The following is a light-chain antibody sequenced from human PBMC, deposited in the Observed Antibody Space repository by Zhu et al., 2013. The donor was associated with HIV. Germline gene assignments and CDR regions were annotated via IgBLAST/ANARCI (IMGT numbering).Light chain of an antibody. CDR2: EVI. CDR3: CSYAGSSFVI. V-gene: IGLV2-23*02. J-gene: IGLJ2*01. CDR1: SSDVGSYDL. Sequence: QSALTQPASVSGSPGQSITISCTGTSSDVGSYDLVSWYQHHPGKAPKLMIYEVIKRPSGISNRFSGSKSGNTASLTISGLQAEDEADYYCCSYAGSSFVIFGGGTKLTVL.